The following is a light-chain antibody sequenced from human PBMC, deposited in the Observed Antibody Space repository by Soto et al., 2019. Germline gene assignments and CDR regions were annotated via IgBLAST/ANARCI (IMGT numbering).Light chain of an antibody. Sequence: EIVLTQSPATLSSFPGDRVTLSCRASQYINTRLAWYQHRPGQAPRLLIYDASSRAAGIPARFNASGSGTDFTLTISDLEPEDVAVYYCQQRTNWPITFGQGTRLEIK. CDR2: DAS. J-gene: IGKJ5*01. CDR1: QYINTR. V-gene: IGKV3-11*01. CDR3: QQRTNWPIT.